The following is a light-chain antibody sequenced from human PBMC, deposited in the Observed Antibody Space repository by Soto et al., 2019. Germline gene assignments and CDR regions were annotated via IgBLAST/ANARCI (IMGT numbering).Light chain of an antibody. Sequence: EVVMTQSPATLSVSPGERATRSCRASQNVNANLAWYQQKRGQAPRLLIHGASTRATGSPARFSGSGFGTEFILTISSLQSEDFAVYYCQQYNTWLWTFGQGTKVEGK. CDR3: QQYNTWLWT. CDR1: QNVNAN. V-gene: IGKV3-15*01. CDR2: GAS. J-gene: IGKJ1*01.